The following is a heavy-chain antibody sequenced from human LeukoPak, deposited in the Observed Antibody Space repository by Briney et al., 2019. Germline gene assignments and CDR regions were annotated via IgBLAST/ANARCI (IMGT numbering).Heavy chain of an antibody. CDR2: ISYSGST. Sequence: SETLSLTCTVSSGSISGYYWSWIRQPPGKGLEWVGYISYSGSTTYNPSLKSRVTISVDTSKNQFSLKLSSVTAADTAIYYCARDGRAGSLFAYWGQGTLVTVSS. CDR3: ARDGRAGSLFAY. J-gene: IGHJ4*02. D-gene: IGHD6-19*01. V-gene: IGHV4-59*01. CDR1: SGSISGYY.